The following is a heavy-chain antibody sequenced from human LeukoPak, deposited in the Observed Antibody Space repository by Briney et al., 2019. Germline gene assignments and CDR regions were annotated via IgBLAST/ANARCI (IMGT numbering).Heavy chain of an antibody. J-gene: IGHJ4*02. CDR2: IWYDGSNK. Sequence: PGRSLRLSCAASGFTFSSYGMHWVRQALGKGLEWVAVIWYDGSNKYYADSVKGRFTISRDNSKNTLYLQMNSLRAEDTAVYYCARGGIDILTGKPYYFDYWGQGTLVTVSS. V-gene: IGHV3-33*01. D-gene: IGHD3-9*01. CDR1: GFTFSSYG. CDR3: ARGGIDILTGKPYYFDY.